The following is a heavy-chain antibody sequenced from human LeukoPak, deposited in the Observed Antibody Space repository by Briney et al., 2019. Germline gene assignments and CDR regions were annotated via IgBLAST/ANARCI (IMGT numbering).Heavy chain of an antibody. CDR2: IYHSGST. J-gene: IGHJ2*01. Sequence: PSETLSLTCAVYAGSLSGDYWSWIRQPPGKGLEWIGEIYHSGSTNYNPSLKSRVTISVDTSKNQFSLKLSSVTAADTAVYYCARTRYFDLWGRGTLVTVSS. CDR1: AGSLSGDY. CDR3: ARTRYFDL. V-gene: IGHV4-34*01.